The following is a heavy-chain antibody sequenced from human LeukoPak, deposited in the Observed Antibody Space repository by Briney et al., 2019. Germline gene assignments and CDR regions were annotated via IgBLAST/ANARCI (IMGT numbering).Heavy chain of an antibody. CDR3: ARDDTSWWFDY. V-gene: IGHV3-48*03. CDR2: ISSSGSKI. CDR1: GFTFSGFD. J-gene: IGHJ4*02. D-gene: IGHD2-15*01. Sequence: GGSLRLSCAASGFTFSGFDMNWVRQAPGKGLEWVSYISSSGSKIFYADSVKGRFTISRDNAKNSLYLQMNSLRAEDTAIYYCARDDTSWWFDYWGQGTLVIVSS.